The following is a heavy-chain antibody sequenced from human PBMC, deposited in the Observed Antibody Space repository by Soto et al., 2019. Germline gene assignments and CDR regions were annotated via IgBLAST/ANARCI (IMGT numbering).Heavy chain of an antibody. V-gene: IGHV4-34*01. CDR3: ARLASGWQYYYFDF. CDR1: GGSFSPYF. D-gene: IGHD6-19*01. CDR2: INHSGST. Sequence: QVQLQQWVAGLLKPSETLSLTCAVYGGSFSPYFWSWIRQPPGKGLEWIGEINHSGSTNYNPSLTRRATLSVDTSKNQVSLKLTSVTAADTAVYYCARLASGWQYYYFDFWGRGTPVTVSS. J-gene: IGHJ2*01.